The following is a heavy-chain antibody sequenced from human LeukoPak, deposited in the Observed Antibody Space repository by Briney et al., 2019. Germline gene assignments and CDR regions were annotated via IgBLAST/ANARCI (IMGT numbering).Heavy chain of an antibody. CDR1: GFTFEDYT. D-gene: IGHD1-26*01. Sequence: GGSLRLSCAASGFTFEDYTVHWVRQAPGKGLEWVSLISWDGGSTYYADSVKGRFTISRDNSKNSLYLQMNSLRAEGTAVYYCAREGEYGNYFDYWGQGTLVTVSS. CDR2: ISWDGGST. CDR3: AREGEYGNYFDY. V-gene: IGHV3-43*01. J-gene: IGHJ4*02.